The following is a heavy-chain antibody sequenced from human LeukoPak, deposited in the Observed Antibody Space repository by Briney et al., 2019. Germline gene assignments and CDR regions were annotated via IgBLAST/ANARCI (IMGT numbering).Heavy chain of an antibody. CDR1: AGSASSGSYY. CDR3: ARAPDIVATMFDY. J-gene: IGHJ4*02. D-gene: IGHD5-12*01. V-gene: IGHV4-61*01. Sequence: SETLSPTCTVAAGSASSGSYYWSRIRQPPGKGLEWIGYIYYSGSTNYSPSLKSRVTISVDTSKNQFSLKLSSVTAADTAVYYCARAPDIVATMFDYWGQGTLVTVAS. CDR2: IYYSGST.